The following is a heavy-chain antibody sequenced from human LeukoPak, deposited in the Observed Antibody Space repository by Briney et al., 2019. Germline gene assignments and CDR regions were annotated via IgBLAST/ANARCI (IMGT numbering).Heavy chain of an antibody. Sequence: PGGSLRLSCAASGFTFSDYWMTWVRQAPGRGLERVASIEQDGTAKFYVDSVKGRFTISRDNAKNSLYLQMNSLRADDTAVYYCARARWSLYGMDVWGQGTTVTVSS. CDR3: ARARWSLYGMDV. D-gene: IGHD4-23*01. V-gene: IGHV3-7*04. J-gene: IGHJ6*02. CDR1: GFTFSDYW. CDR2: IEQDGTAK.